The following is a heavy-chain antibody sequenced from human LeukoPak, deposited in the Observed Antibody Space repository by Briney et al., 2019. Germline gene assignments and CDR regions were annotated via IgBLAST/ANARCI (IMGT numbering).Heavy chain of an antibody. J-gene: IGHJ4*02. CDR3: ARGHYSSSWYVFDY. D-gene: IGHD6-13*01. CDR2: IHYSGST. Sequence: SETLSLTCAVYGGSFSGYYWSWIRQPPGKGLEWIGYIHYSGSTNHNPSLKSRVTISVDTSKNQFSLKLSSVTAADTAVYHCARGHYSSSWYVFDYWGQGTLVTVSS. V-gene: IGHV4-59*01. CDR1: GGSFSGYY.